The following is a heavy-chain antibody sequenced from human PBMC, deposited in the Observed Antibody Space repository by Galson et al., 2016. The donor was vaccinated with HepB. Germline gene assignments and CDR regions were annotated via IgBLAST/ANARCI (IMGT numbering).Heavy chain of an antibody. CDR2: FYSSGKT. CDR3: AKDYPQPPWW. Sequence: SLRLSCAASGFTVSSNNMDWVRQAPGKGLEWVSVFYSSGKTAHADSVKGRFTISRGSSENTLYLQMNSLRAEDTAVYYCAKDYPQPPWWWGQGTLVTVSS. CDR1: GFTVSSNN. D-gene: IGHD2-15*01. V-gene: IGHV3-53*01. J-gene: IGHJ4*02.